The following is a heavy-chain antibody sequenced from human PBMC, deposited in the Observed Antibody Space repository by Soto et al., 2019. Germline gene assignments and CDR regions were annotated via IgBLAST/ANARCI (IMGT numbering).Heavy chain of an antibody. V-gene: IGHV3-7*01. CDR2: LNQDGSEI. CDR1: GFSFSNYW. CDR3: ARDRGYSTFDC. D-gene: IGHD3-22*01. Sequence: GGSLRLSCVASGFSFSNYWMSWVRQAPGKGLEWVAHLNQDGSEINYVDSVKGRFAISRDNAKNSLLLQMNSLRAEDIAVYYCARDRGYSTFDCWGQGT. J-gene: IGHJ4*02.